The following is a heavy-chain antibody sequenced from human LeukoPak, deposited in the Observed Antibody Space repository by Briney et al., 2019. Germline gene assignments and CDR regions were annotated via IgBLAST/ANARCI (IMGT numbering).Heavy chain of an antibody. CDR1: GLTFSSHE. V-gene: IGHV3-30*02. Sequence: GGSLRLSCAASGLTFSSHEMNWVRQAPGKGLEWVAYIQYDRTNEQYAHSVKGRFRISRDNSKNILYLQMNSLRTEDTAVYYCAKDRCSNGIGCYYYYMDVWGKGTTVTISS. J-gene: IGHJ6*03. CDR2: IQYDRTNE. D-gene: IGHD2-8*01. CDR3: AKDRCSNGIGCYYYYMDV.